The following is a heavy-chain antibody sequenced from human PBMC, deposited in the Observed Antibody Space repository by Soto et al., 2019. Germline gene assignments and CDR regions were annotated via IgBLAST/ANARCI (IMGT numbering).Heavy chain of an antibody. CDR3: ARDGQWLPRDGLRSSYYFDY. Sequence: QVQLVESGGGVVQPGRSLRLSCAASGFNFSSYVMHWVRQAPGNGLEWVAVIWYDGGNKYYADSVKGRFTISRDNSKNTLYLQMNSLRAEDTAVYYCARDGQWLPRDGLRSSYYFDYWGQRTLVTVSS. CDR2: IWYDGGNK. D-gene: IGHD6-19*01. J-gene: IGHJ4*02. CDR1: GFNFSSYV. V-gene: IGHV3-33*01.